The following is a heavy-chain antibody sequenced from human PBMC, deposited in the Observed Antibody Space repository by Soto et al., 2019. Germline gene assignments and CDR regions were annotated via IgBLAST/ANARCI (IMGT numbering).Heavy chain of an antibody. Sequence: SVKVSCKASGGTFSSYAISWVRQAPGQGLEWMGGIIPIFGTANYAQKSQGRVTITADESTSTAYMELSSLRSEDTAVYYCARGALVLRYFDWSHGFDPWGQGTLVTVSS. D-gene: IGHD3-9*01. CDR3: ARGALVLRYFDWSHGFDP. J-gene: IGHJ5*02. V-gene: IGHV1-69*13. CDR1: GGTFSSYA. CDR2: IIPIFGTA.